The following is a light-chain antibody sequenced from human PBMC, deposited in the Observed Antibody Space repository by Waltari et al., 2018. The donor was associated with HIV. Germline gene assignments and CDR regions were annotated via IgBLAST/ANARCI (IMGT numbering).Light chain of an antibody. CDR2: EVT. CDR3: SSYGDSLRVL. J-gene: IGLJ3*02. Sequence: QSALTQPPSASGSLGQSVTISCTGPSSDIRASDSVSWFQQHPRSAPKRLLYEVTRRPSSVSDRFSGSRSGSTAFLTVAGLQPDDEATYFCSSYGDSLRVLFGGGTNVTVL. V-gene: IGLV2-8*01. CDR1: SSDIRASDS.